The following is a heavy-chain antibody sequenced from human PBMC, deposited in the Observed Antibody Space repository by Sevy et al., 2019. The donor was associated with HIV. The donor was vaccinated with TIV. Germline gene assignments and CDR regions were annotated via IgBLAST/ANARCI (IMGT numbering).Heavy chain of an antibody. CDR3: AKEDCSGGRCYGGFDY. Sequence: GSLRLSCAASGFTFSSYAMSWVRQAPGKGLEWVSAISGSGSGTYYADSVKGRFTISRDQSKNTLYLQMNSLRAEDTAVYYCAKEDCSGGRCYGGFDYWGQGTLVTVSS. CDR1: GFTFSSYA. J-gene: IGHJ4*02. V-gene: IGHV3-23*01. D-gene: IGHD2-15*01. CDR2: ISGSGSGT.